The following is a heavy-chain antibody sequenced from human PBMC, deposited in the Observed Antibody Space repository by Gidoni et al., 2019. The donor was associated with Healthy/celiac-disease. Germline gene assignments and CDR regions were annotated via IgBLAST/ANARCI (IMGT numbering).Heavy chain of an antibody. J-gene: IGHJ4*02. Sequence: QVQLQESGPGLVKPSQTLSLTCTVSGGSISSGGYYWSWIRQHPGKGLAWIGYIYYSGSTYYNPSLKSLVTISVDTSKNQFSLKLSSVTAADTAVYYCARDVGEGNCGGDCYGYWGQGTLVTVSS. V-gene: IGHV4-31*01. CDR2: IYYSGST. CDR1: GGSISSGGYY. CDR3: ARDVGEGNCGGDCYGY. D-gene: IGHD2-21*02.